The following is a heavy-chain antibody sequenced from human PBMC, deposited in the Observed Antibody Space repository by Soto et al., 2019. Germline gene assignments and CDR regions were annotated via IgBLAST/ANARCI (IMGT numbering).Heavy chain of an antibody. J-gene: IGHJ3*02. CDR3: ARILLLGYCSGGSCPGAFDI. V-gene: IGHV4-31*03. Sequence: SETLSLTCTVSGGSISSGGYYWSWIRQHPGKGLEWIGYIYYSGSTYYNPSLKSRVTISVDTSKNQFSLKLSSVTAADTAVYYCARILLLGYCSGGSCPGAFDIWGQETMVTVSS. CDR2: IYYSGST. D-gene: IGHD2-15*01. CDR1: GGSISSGGYY.